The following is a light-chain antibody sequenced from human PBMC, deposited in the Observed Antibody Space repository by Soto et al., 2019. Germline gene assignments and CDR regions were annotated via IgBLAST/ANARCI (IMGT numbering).Light chain of an antibody. CDR1: QSLDRY. V-gene: IGKV3-11*01. CDR3: QQRKFWPPLT. CDR2: DTS. Sequence: EVVLTQSPATLSLSPGERATLSCRVSQSLDRYLAWYQQKPGQAPRLLIYDTSNRATGVPARFSGTGSGTDFTLTVSSLEPEDFGVYYCQQRKFWPPLTFGGGTKVEIK. J-gene: IGKJ4*01.